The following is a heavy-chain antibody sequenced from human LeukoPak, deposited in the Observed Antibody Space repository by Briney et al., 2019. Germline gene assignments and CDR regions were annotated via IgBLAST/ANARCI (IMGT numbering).Heavy chain of an antibody. D-gene: IGHD5-18*01. V-gene: IGHV3-74*01. CDR1: GFTFSSYW. Sequence: GGSLRLSCADSGFTFSSYWMHWVRQAPGKGLVWVSRINSDGSSTTYADSVKGRFTISRDNAKNTPYLQMNSLRAEDTTVYYCAIEVTDWGQGTLVTVSS. J-gene: IGHJ4*02. CDR2: INSDGSST. CDR3: AIEVTD.